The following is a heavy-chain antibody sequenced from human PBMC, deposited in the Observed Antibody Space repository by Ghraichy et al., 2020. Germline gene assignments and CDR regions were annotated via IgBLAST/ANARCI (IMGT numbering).Heavy chain of an antibody. Sequence: ASVKVSGKASGYTFINYGVNWVRQAPGQGLEWMGWISAYNGNTYYGQKFQGRVTLTTDASANTAYMELRSLRSDDTAVYYCARESDSSLDSFDYWGQGALVTVSS. CDR2: ISAYNGNT. CDR1: GYTFINYG. J-gene: IGHJ4*02. D-gene: IGHD3-22*01. V-gene: IGHV1-18*01. CDR3: ARESDSSLDSFDY.